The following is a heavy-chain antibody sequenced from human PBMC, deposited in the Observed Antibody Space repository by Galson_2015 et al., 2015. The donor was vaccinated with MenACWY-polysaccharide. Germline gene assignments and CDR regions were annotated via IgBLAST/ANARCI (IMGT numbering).Heavy chain of an antibody. CDR1: GFTYSGSH. D-gene: IGHD5-18*01. CDR3: TTWIQVWPMEF. CDR2: IKTKTDNYAT. V-gene: IGHV3-73*01. J-gene: IGHJ4*02. Sequence: SLRLSCAASGFTYSGSHMFWVRQASGKGLEWLGRIKTKTDNYATAYAASVKGRFTISRDDLKSLTYLQMNSLKTEDTAIYYCTTWIQVWPMEFWGQGTLVTVAS.